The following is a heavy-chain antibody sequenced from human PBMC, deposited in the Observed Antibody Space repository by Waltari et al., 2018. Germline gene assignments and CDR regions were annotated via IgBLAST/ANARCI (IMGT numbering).Heavy chain of an antibody. V-gene: IGHV1-3*01. J-gene: IGHJ4*02. D-gene: IGHD3-10*01. Sequence: QVQLVQSGAEVKKPGASVTVSCKASGYTFTSYAMHWVRQAPGQRLEWMGWIKARKGNTKYSQKFQGRVTITRDTSAGTAYMELSSLRSEDTAVYYWARSSGFRELEYYFDYWGQGTLVTVSS. CDR2: IKARKGNT. CDR1: GYTFTSYA. CDR3: ARSSGFRELEYYFDY.